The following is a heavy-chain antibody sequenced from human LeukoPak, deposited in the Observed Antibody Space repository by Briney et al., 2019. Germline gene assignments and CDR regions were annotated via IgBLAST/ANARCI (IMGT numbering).Heavy chain of an antibody. D-gene: IGHD6-19*01. CDR3: ARDLRTIAVAGYNWFDP. V-gene: IGHV1-18*04. Sequence: ASVKVSCKASGCTFTSYGISWVRQAPGQGLEWMGWISAYNGNTNYAQKLQGRVTMTTDTSTSTAYMELRSLRSDDTAVYYCARDLRTIAVAGYNWFDPWGQGTLVTVSS. CDR1: GCTFTSYG. J-gene: IGHJ5*02. CDR2: ISAYNGNT.